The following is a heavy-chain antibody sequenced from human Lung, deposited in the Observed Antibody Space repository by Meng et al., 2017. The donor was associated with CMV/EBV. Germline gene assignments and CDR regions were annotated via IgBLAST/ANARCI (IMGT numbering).Heavy chain of an antibody. V-gene: IGHV1-18*01. J-gene: IGHJ4*02. CDR2: INAYNGDT. Sequence: QAQLVQAGGGVKKPGASVKASCKASGYTFTNYGITWVRQAPGQGLEWMGWINAYNGDTNYAQTLQGRVTMTTDTSTSTAYMELRSLRSDDTAVYYCARVEVGITSGDYWGQGTLVTVSS. CDR3: ARVEVGITSGDY. CDR1: GYTFTNYG. D-gene: IGHD1-26*01.